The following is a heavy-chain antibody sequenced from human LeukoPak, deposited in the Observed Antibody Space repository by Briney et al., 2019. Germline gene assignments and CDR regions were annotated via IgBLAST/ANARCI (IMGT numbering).Heavy chain of an antibody. CDR2: INAGNGNT. V-gene: IGHV1-3*01. Sequence: ASVKVSCKASGYTFTSYAMHWVRQAPGQRLEWMGWINAGNGNTKYSQKFQGRVTITRDTSASTAYMELSSLRSEDTAVYYCALGYCSGGSCYRPRYYFDYWGQGTLVTVSS. CDR3: ALGYCSGGSCYRPRYYFDY. J-gene: IGHJ4*02. D-gene: IGHD2-15*01. CDR1: GYTFTSYA.